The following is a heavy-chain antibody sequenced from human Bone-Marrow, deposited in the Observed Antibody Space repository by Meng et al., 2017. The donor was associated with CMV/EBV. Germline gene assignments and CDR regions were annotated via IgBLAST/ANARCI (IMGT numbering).Heavy chain of an antibody. CDR2: IRSKANSCAT. D-gene: IGHD1-26*01. V-gene: IGHV3-73*01. Sequence: GGSLRLSCAASGFTFSGSAMHWVRQASGKGLEWVGRIRSKANSCATAYAASVKGRFTISRDDSKNTAYLQMNSLKTEDTAVYYCTSTTYYYYYGMDVWGQGTTVTVSS. CDR1: GFTFSGSA. CDR3: TSTTYYYYYGMDV. J-gene: IGHJ6*02.